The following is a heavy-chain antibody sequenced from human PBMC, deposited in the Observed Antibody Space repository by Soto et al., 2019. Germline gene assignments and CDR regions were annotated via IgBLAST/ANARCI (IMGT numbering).Heavy chain of an antibody. CDR2: ISWNSDTI. CDR3: AKVKVSGSWYGGGFDY. Sequence: GGSLRLSCAASGFTFDDYGMHWVRQAPGKGLEWVSGISWNSDTIDYADSVKGRFTISRDNARKSMYLQMNSLRAEDTALYYCAKVKVSGSWYGGGFDYWGQGTLVTVSS. D-gene: IGHD6-13*01. J-gene: IGHJ4*02. CDR1: GFTFDDYG. V-gene: IGHV3-9*01.